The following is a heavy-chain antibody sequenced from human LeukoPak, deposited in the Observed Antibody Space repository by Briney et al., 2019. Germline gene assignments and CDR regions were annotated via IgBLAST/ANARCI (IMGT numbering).Heavy chain of an antibody. Sequence: GASVKVSCKASGYTFTSYGISSVRQAPGQGLEWMGWINPNSGGTNYAQKFQGRVTMTRDTSISTAYMELSRLRSDDTAVYYCARVTSYCSSTSCYSLTAHDDAFDIRGQGTMVTVSS. J-gene: IGHJ3*02. CDR1: GYTFTSYG. CDR2: INPNSGGT. D-gene: IGHD2-2*02. CDR3: ARVTSYCSSTSCYSLTAHDDAFDI. V-gene: IGHV1-2*02.